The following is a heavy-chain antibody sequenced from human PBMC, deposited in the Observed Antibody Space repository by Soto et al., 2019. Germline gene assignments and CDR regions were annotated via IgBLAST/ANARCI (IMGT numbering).Heavy chain of an antibody. CDR3: VIRTPIHDYGDYYYYYGMDV. J-gene: IGHJ6*02. D-gene: IGHD4-17*01. CDR1: GFTFSSYG. V-gene: IGHV3-30*03. CDR2: ISYDGSNK. Sequence: QVQLVESGGGVVQPGRSLRLSCAASGFTFSSYGMHWVRQAPGKGLEWVAVISYDGSNKYYADSVKGRFTISRDNSKNTLYLQMNSLRAEDTAVYYCVIRTPIHDYGDYYYYYGMDVWGQGTTVTVSS.